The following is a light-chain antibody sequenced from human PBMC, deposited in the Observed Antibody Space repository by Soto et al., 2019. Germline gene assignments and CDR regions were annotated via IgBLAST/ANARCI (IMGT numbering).Light chain of an antibody. V-gene: IGLV2-14*01. CDR1: SSDVGGYNY. CDR2: DVS. Sequence: QSALTQPASVSGSPGQSITISCTGTSSDVGGYNYVSCYQQHPGKAPKLVIFDVSDRPSGVSNRFSGSKSGNTASLTISGLQAEDEADYYCSSYTSSSTRVFGTATKFTVL. J-gene: IGLJ1*01. CDR3: SSYTSSSTRV.